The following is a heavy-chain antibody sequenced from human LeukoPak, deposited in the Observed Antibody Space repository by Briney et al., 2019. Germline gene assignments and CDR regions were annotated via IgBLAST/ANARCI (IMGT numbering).Heavy chain of an antibody. CDR2: ISYDGSNK. CDR1: GFTFSSYG. V-gene: IGHV3-30*03. Sequence: PGGSLRLSCAASGFTFSSYGLHWVRQAPGKGLEWVAVISYDGSNKYYADSVKGRFTISRDNSKNTLYLQMNSLRAEDTGVYYCASDYGDIDYYYYGMDVWGKGTTVTVSS. D-gene: IGHD4-17*01. J-gene: IGHJ6*04. CDR3: ASDYGDIDYYYYGMDV.